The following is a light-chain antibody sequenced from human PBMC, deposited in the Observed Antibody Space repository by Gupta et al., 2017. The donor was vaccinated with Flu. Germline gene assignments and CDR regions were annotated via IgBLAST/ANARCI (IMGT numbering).Light chain of an antibody. CDR3: QQRSNGHLT. V-gene: IGKV3-11*01. J-gene: IGKJ4*01. CDR2: DIS. CDR1: QIVDKF. Sequence: EVVLMQSPATLSLSPGERATLSCRASQIVDKFLAWYQQKPGQAPRLLIYDISTRANGIPSRFSGSGSGTDFTLTISSPDPEDFAVYYCQQRSNGHLTFGGGTRVEIK.